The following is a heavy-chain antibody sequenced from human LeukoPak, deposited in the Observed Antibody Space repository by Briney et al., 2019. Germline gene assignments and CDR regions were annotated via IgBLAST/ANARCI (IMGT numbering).Heavy chain of an antibody. CDR1: GGSISSNNW. V-gene: IGHV4-4*02. D-gene: IGHD5-18*01. J-gene: IGHJ4*02. CDR3: ARDYQGGYGDKTVDY. Sequence: SETLSLTCAVSGGSISSNNWWSWVRQPPGKGLEWIGEIYHSGSTNYNPSLKSRVTISIDKSKNQFSLKLSSVTAADTAVYYCARDYQGGYGDKTVDYWGQGTLVTVSS. CDR2: IYHSGST.